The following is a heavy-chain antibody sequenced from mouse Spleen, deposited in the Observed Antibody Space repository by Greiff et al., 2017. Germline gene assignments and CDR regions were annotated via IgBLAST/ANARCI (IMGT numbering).Heavy chain of an antibody. Sequence: VQLQQPGAELVKPGASVKLSCKASGYTFTSYWMHWVKQRPGQGLEWIGMIHPNSGSTNYNEKFKSKATLTVDKSSSTAYMQLSSLTSEDSAVYYCARDDGYDVVFAYWGQGTLVTVSA. V-gene: IGHV1-64*01. CDR3: ARDDGYDVVFAY. CDR1: GYTFTSYW. CDR2: IHPNSGST. J-gene: IGHJ3*01. D-gene: IGHD2-2*01.